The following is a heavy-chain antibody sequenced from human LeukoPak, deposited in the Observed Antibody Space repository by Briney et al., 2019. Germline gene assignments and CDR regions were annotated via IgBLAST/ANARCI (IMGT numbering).Heavy chain of an antibody. D-gene: IGHD6-13*01. CDR3: ARRVIQQQLVRDWFDP. CDR2: IYHSGST. Sequence: TSETLSLTCTVSGHSIINSYYWGWIRQPPGKGLEWIGSIYHSGSTYYNPSLRSRVTISVDTSKNQFSLKLNSVTAADTAVYYCARRVIQQQLVRDWFDPWGQGTLVTVSS. V-gene: IGHV4-38-2*02. CDR1: GHSIINSYY. J-gene: IGHJ5*02.